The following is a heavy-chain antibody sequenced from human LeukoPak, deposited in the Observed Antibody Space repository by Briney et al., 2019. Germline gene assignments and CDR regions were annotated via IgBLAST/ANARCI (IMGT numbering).Heavy chain of an antibody. J-gene: IGHJ6*03. CDR1: VFPLDDYG. CDR3: ARGMYYDFWSGYYVRGRDYYFMDV. Sequence: GGPLTLFCAASVFPLDDYGMLGVRQPPGKGLEWVSGINWNGGTIGYADSVKGRFTISRDNAKNSLYLQMNSLRAEDTALCHCARGMYYDFWSGYYVRGRDYYFMDVWGKGTTVTVSS. V-gene: IGHV3-20*01. D-gene: IGHD3-3*01. CDR2: INWNGGTI.